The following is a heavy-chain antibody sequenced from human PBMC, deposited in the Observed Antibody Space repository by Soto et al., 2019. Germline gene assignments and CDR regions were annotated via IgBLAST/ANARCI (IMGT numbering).Heavy chain of an antibody. CDR1: GFSCSGYG. D-gene: IGHD4-17*01. V-gene: IGHV3-30*18. CDR3: AKDFTPWFGDYFYYYYGMDV. Sequence: LSLSYAASGFSCSGYGRQWGRQAQGTGLEWVAVISYDGSKYYADSVKGRFTISRDNSKNTLYLQINSLRPEDTAVYYCAKDFTPWFGDYFYYYYGMDVWGQGTTVTVSS. CDR2: ISYDGSK. J-gene: IGHJ6*02.